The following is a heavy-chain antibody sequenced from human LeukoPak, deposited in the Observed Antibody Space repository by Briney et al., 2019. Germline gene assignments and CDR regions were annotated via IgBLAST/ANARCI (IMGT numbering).Heavy chain of an antibody. CDR3: ARYSNYGDYYYYYMDV. J-gene: IGHJ6*03. D-gene: IGHD4-11*01. V-gene: IGHV4-59*11. CDR1: GDSISNHQ. CDR2: IYYSGST. Sequence: SETLSLTCTVSGDSISNHQWSWIRQPPGKGLEWIGNIYYSGSTNYNPSLKSRVTISVDTSKNQFSLKLSSVTAADTAVYYCARYSNYGDYYYYYMDVWGKGTTVTVSS.